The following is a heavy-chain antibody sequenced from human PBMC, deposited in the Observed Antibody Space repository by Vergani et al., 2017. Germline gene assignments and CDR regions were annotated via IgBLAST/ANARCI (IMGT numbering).Heavy chain of an antibody. CDR1: GFTFSSSA. CDR2: ISGSGGST. V-gene: IGHV3-23*01. CDR3: ARGWEQQLVPVSYYGMDV. J-gene: IGHJ6*02. D-gene: IGHD6-13*01. Sequence: EVQLLESGGGLVQPGGSLRLSCAASGFTFSSSAMSWVRQAPGNGLEWVSAISGSGGSTYYADSVKGRFTISRDNPKNTLYLQMNSLRAEDTAVYYCARGWEQQLVPVSYYGMDVWGQGTTVTVSS.